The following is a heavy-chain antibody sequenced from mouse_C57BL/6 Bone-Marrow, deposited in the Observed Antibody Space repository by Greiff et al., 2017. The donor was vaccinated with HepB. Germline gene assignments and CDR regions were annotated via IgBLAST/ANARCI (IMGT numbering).Heavy chain of an antibody. J-gene: IGHJ1*03. D-gene: IGHD1-1*01. CDR1: GYTFTSYW. CDR3: ARCTLYYYGRDWYFDV. V-gene: IGHV1-64*01. Sequence: VQLQQPGAELVKPGASVKLSCKASGYTFTSYWMHWVKQRPGQGLEWIGMIHPNSGSTNYNEKFKSKATLTVDKSSSTAYMQLSSLTSEDSAVYYCARCTLYYYGRDWYFDVWGTGTTVTVSS. CDR2: IHPNSGST.